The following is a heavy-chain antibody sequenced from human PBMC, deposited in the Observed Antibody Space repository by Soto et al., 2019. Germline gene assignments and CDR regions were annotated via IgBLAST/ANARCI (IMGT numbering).Heavy chain of an antibody. V-gene: IGHV3-15*07. CDR3: TTDWDSGSYYCMDV. CDR1: GVTFRNAG. J-gene: IGHJ6*02. CDR2: IKGKTDGGTT. Sequence: PGGSLRLGCAASGVTFRNAGMNWVRQAPGKGLEWVGRIKGKTDGGTTDYAAPVKGRFTISRDDSKNTLYLQMNSLKTEDTAVYYCTTDWDSGSYYCMDVWGQGTTVTVSS. D-gene: IGHD1-26*01.